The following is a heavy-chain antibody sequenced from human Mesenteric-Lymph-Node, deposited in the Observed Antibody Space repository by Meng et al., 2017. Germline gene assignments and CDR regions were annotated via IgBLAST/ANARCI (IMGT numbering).Heavy chain of an antibody. V-gene: IGHV3-11*01. D-gene: IGHD3-16*01. J-gene: IGHJ4*02. Sequence: VQLVESWGGLVQPGGSLRLSCAASGFTLSDYYMTWIRQPPGQGLEWIVSISPTGGSLYYADSVKGRFTISRDNSKNTLYLQMNSLRAEDTAVYYCAKGWVLRYWGQGTLVTVPS. CDR2: ISPTGGSL. CDR1: GFTLSDYY. CDR3: AKGWVLRY.